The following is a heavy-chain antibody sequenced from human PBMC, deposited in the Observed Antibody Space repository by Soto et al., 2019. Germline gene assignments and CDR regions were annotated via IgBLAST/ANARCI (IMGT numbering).Heavy chain of an antibody. Sequence: QVQLQESGPGLVQPSKTLSLTCTISGGSISSYYWSWIRQTPGKGLQYIGYIYYSGSANYNPSLKSRVTISDATSTTQFFLTLTSVTAADTAVYDCARGWWEREGYVMEVLGQGTTVTVSS. CDR1: GGSISSYY. CDR3: ARGWWEREGYVMEV. J-gene: IGHJ6*02. CDR2: IYYSGSA. D-gene: IGHD1-26*01. V-gene: IGHV4-59*08.